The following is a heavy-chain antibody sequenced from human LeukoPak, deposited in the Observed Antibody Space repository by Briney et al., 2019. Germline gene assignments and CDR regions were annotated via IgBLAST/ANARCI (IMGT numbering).Heavy chain of an antibody. D-gene: IGHD6-13*01. CDR2: ISGSGGST. V-gene: IGHV3-23*01. J-gene: IGHJ4*02. CDR3: AKDKKQQLVPDYFDY. CDR1: GFTFSSNA. Sequence: GGSLRLSCAASGFTFSSNAMSWVRQAPGKGLEWVSAISGSGGSTYYADSVRGRFTISRDNSKNTLYLQMNSLRAEDTAVYYCAKDKKQQLVPDYFDYWGQGTLVTVSS.